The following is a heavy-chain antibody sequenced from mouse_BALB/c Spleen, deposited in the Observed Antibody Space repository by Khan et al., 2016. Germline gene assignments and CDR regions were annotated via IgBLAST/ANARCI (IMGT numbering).Heavy chain of an antibody. J-gene: IGHJ2*01. V-gene: IGHV3-6*02. CDR2: ISYDGSH. Sequence: EVQLQESGPGLVKPSQSLSLTCSVTGYSITSGYYWNWIRQFPGNKLEWMGYISYDGSHNYNPSLKNRFSITRDTSRNQFFLKLNSVTTEDTATYYCARWDFGSRRYYFDYWGQGTTLTVSS. D-gene: IGHD1-1*01. CDR1: GYSITSGYY. CDR3: ARWDFGSRRYYFDY.